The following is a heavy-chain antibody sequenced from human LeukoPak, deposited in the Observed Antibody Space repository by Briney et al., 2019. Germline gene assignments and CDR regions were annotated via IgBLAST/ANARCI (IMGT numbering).Heavy chain of an antibody. V-gene: IGHV3-48*03. D-gene: IGHD2-8*01. CDR2: IGHSGRTI. CDR1: GFTFSSYE. Sequence: PGGSLRLSCIGSGFTFSSYEMNWVRQAPGKGLEGVAYIGHSGRTIYYADSVRGRFTISRDNAKNSLYLQMDSLRDEDTAVYYCASSRLSNRLHYWGQGTLASVSA. CDR3: ASSRLSNRLHY. J-gene: IGHJ4*02.